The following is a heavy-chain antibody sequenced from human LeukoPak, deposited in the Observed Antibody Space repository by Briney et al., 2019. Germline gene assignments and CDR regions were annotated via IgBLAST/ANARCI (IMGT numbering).Heavy chain of an antibody. CDR3: ATLQLHPKHGQFDY. Sequence: SETLSLTCTVSGGSISSSSYYWGWIRQPPGQGLEWIGYIYYSGSTSYNPSLKSRVTISVDTSKNQFSLILSSVTAADTAVYYCATLQLHPKHGQFDYWGQGTLVTVSS. J-gene: IGHJ4*02. CDR2: IYYSGST. CDR1: GGSISSSSYY. D-gene: IGHD1-1*01. V-gene: IGHV4-61*05.